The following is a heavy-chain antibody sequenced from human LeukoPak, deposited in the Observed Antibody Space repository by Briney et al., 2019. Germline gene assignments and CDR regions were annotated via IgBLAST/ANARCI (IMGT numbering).Heavy chain of an antibody. CDR2: INAGNGNT. V-gene: IGHV1-3*01. Sequence: ASVKVSCKASGYTFTSYAMHWVRQAPGQRLEWMGWINAGNGNTKYSQKFQGRVTITRDTSASTAYMELSSLRSEDTAVYYCARAVAGRSYFDYWGQGTLVTVPS. J-gene: IGHJ4*02. D-gene: IGHD6-19*01. CDR3: ARAVAGRSYFDY. CDR1: GYTFTSYA.